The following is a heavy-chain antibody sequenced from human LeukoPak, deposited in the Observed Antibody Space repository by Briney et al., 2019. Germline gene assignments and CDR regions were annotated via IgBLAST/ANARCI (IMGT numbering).Heavy chain of an antibody. Sequence: SGGSLRLSCAASGFTFSSYAMHWVRQAPGKGLEWVAVISYDGSNKYYADSVKGRFTISRDNSKNTLYLQMNSLRAEDTAVYYCARDEFLYYYDSSGYSAFDIWGQGTMVTVSS. CDR1: GFTFSSYA. V-gene: IGHV3-30-3*01. CDR3: ARDEFLYYYDSSGYSAFDI. J-gene: IGHJ3*02. CDR2: ISYDGSNK. D-gene: IGHD3-22*01.